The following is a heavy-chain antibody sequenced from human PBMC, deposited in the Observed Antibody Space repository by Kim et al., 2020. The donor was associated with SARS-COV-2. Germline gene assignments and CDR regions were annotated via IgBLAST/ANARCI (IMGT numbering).Heavy chain of an antibody. CDR2: INPSHGGT. D-gene: IGHD2-21*01. J-gene: IGHJ3*02. CDR1: GYTFTTYY. CDR3: ARGLSASERGAFEI. V-gene: IGHV1-46*01. Sequence: ASVKVSCKASGYTFTTYYMHWVRQAPGQGLEWMGIINPSHGGTSYSEKFQGRVTMTRDTSTSTVYMEVNSLRSEDTAMYYCARGLSASERGAFEIWGQGT.